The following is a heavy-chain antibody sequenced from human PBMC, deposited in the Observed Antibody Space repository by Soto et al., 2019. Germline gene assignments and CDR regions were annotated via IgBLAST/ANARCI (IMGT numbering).Heavy chain of an antibody. Sequence: GGSLRLSCAASGFTFSSYGMDWVRQARGKGLEWVAVISYDGSNKYYADSVKGRFTISTDNSKNTLHLQMNSLRADDPAVYYCAKDRCRGGSCYYSSGLFDCWGQGTRIAFSS. V-gene: IGHV3-30*18. CDR1: GFTFSSYG. J-gene: IGHJ4*02. D-gene: IGHD2-15*01. CDR2: ISYDGSNK. CDR3: AKDRCRGGSCYYSSGLFDC.